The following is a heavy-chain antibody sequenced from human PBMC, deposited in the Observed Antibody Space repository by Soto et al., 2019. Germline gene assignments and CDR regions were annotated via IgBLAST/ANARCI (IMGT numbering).Heavy chain of an antibody. Sequence: PGGSLRLSCAASGFTFITYAMNWVRQFPGRGLEWVSYISSSSSAIDYADSVKGRFTVSRDNAKNSLYLQMNSLRDEDTAVYYCASDRSLGSNWYYYLESWGQGTLVTVSS. CDR3: ASDRSLGSNWYYYLES. CDR1: GFTFITYA. CDR2: ISSSSSAI. V-gene: IGHV3-48*02. D-gene: IGHD3-16*01. J-gene: IGHJ4*02.